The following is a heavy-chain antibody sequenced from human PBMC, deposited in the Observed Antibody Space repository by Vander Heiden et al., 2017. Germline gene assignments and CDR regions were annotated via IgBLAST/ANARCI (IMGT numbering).Heavy chain of an antibody. CDR1: GYTFTGYY. J-gene: IGHJ4*02. Sequence: QVQLVQSGAEVKKPGASVTVSCKASGYTFTGYYIHWVRQAPGQGLEWMGWINPNSGGTNYAQKFQGRVTMTRDTSISTVYMELSRLSSDDTAVYYCARPLSTGTGRLDYWGQGTLVIVSS. D-gene: IGHD1-1*01. CDR2: INPNSGGT. CDR3: ARPLSTGTGRLDY. V-gene: IGHV1-2*02.